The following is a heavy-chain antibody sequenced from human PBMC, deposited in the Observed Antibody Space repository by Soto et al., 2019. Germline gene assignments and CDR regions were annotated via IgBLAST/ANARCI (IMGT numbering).Heavy chain of an antibody. V-gene: IGHV4-30-4*01. CDR1: GASISSSDYY. CDR2: SHYSGST. D-gene: IGHD2-8*01. J-gene: IGHJ6*02. CDR3: AREIRYCSNGVCSSSAMDV. Sequence: SETLSLTCTVSGASISSSDYYWSWIRQPPGKGLEWIGYSHYSGSTFYNPSLKSRVTISLDTSKNQFSLRLGSVAATDTAVYFCAREIRYCSNGVCSSSAMDVWGQGTTVT.